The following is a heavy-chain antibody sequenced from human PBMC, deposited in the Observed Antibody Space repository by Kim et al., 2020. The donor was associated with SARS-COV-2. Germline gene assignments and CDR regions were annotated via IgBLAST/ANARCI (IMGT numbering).Heavy chain of an antibody. D-gene: IGHD3-16*01. J-gene: IGHJ4*02. Sequence: GGSLRLSCAASGFTVSSNDMRWVRQAPGKGLEWVSVICSGGSTYYEDDVKGRFTISSDNSKNTLYLQMNSQRAEDTAVYYCARDGYGCNLGELWGQGTLVTVSS. CDR1: GFTVSSND. CDR2: ICSGGST. CDR3: ARDGYGCNLGEL. V-gene: IGHV3-66*01.